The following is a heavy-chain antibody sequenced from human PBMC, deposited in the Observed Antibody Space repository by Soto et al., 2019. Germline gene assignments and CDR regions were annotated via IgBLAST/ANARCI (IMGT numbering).Heavy chain of an antibody. Sequence: GESLKISCKGSGYSFTSYWISWVRQVPGKGLEWMGRIDPSDSYTNYSPSFQGHVTISADKSISTAYLQWSSLKASDTAMYYCESKRSIDAFDIWGQGTMVTVSS. CDR3: ESKRSIDAFDI. CDR1: GYSFTSYW. J-gene: IGHJ3*02. CDR2: IDPSDSYT. V-gene: IGHV5-10-1*01.